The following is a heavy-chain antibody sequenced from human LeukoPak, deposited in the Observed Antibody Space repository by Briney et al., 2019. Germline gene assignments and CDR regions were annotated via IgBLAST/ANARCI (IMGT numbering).Heavy chain of an antibody. Sequence: TGGSLRLSCAASGFTYSNYAMTWVRQAPGKGLEWVSVISGNGYRTYYADSVKGRFTISRDNSKNTVYLQMNSLRAEDTAVYYCARSLRVRGVPDYMDVWGKGTTVIISS. J-gene: IGHJ6*03. CDR1: GFTYSNYA. CDR2: ISGNGYRT. CDR3: ARSLRVRGVPDYMDV. V-gene: IGHV3-23*01. D-gene: IGHD3-10*02.